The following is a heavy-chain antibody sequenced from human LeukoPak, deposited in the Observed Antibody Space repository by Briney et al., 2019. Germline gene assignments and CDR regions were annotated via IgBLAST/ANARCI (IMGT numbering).Heavy chain of an antibody. D-gene: IGHD2-21*01. CDR3: ARGVVIAPQTFDY. Sequence: SETLSLTCTVSGYSISSGFYWTWIRQPPGKGLEWIGYIYYSGSTNYNPSLKSRVTISVDTSKNQFSLKLSSVTAADTAVYYCARGVVIAPQTFDYWGQGTLVTVSS. J-gene: IGHJ4*02. CDR2: IYYSGST. CDR1: GYSISSGFY. V-gene: IGHV4-61*01.